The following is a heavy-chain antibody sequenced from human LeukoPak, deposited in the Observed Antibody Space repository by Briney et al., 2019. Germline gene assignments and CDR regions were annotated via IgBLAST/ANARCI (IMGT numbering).Heavy chain of an antibody. J-gene: IGHJ6*03. CDR2: INHSGST. CDR1: GGSFSGYY. V-gene: IGHV4-34*01. CDR3: ASGDRFYYMDV. Sequence: SETLSLTCTVYGGSFSGYYWSWIRQPPGKGLEWIGEINHSGSTNYNPSLKSRVTISVDTSKNQFSLKLSSVTAADTAVYYCASGDRFYYMDVWGKGTTVTVSS.